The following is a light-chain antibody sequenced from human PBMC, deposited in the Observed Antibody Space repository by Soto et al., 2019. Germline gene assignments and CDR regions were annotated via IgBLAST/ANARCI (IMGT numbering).Light chain of an antibody. Sequence: AIRMTQSPSSLSASTGDRVTITCRASQGISSYLAWYQQKPGKAPKLLIYAASTFQSGVPSRFSGSGSGTDFTRTISCLQSEDFATDYCQQYYSYPQTFGQGTKMEIK. CDR3: QQYYSYPQT. J-gene: IGKJ1*01. V-gene: IGKV1-8*01. CDR1: QGISSY. CDR2: AAS.